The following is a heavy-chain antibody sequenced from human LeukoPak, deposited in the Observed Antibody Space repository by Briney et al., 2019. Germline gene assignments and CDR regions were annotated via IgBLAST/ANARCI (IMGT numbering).Heavy chain of an antibody. CDR1: GGSFSGYY. V-gene: IGHV4-59*08. CDR3: TRYGSALDV. Sequence: SETLSLTCAVYGGSFSGYYWSWVRQPPGKGLESIGYVYHSGSTTSHPSLKSRVTISVDTSKNQFSLRLSSVTAADTAMYYCTRYGSALDVWGQGTTVTVSS. CDR2: VYHSGST. J-gene: IGHJ6*02. D-gene: IGHD3-10*01.